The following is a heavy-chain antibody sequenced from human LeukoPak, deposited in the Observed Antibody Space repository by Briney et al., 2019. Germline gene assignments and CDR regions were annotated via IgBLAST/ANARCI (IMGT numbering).Heavy chain of an antibody. V-gene: IGHV4-59*12. CDR3: ARVGCSGGSCYRSTDPRGWLGNHNWFDP. Sequence: SETLSLTCTVSGGSISGFYWSWIRQSPGKGLEWIGYIYKSGNTKYNPSLKRRVTISLNTSKNQFSLKLSSVTAADTAVYYCARVGCSGGSCYRSTDPRGWLGNHNWFDPWGQGTLVTVSS. CDR1: GGSISGFY. D-gene: IGHD2-15*01. J-gene: IGHJ5*02. CDR2: IYKSGNT.